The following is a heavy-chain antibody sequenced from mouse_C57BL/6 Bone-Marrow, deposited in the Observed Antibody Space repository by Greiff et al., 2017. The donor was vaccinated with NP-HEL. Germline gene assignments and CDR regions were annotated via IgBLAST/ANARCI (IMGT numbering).Heavy chain of an antibody. V-gene: IGHV1-54*01. Sequence: VQLQQSGAELVRPGTSVKVSCKASGYAFTNYLIEWVKQRPGQGLEWIGVINPGSGGTNYNEKFKGKATLTADKSSSTAYMQLSSLTSEDSAVYFCARKSAIDYWGQGTSVTVSS. CDR1: GYAFTNYL. CDR3: ARKSAIDY. J-gene: IGHJ4*01. CDR2: INPGSGGT.